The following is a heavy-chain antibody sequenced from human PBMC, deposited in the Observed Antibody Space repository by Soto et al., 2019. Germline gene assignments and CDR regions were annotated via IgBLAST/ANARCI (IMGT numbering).Heavy chain of an antibody. V-gene: IGHV4-39*01. D-gene: IGHD3-10*01. CDR2: IYYSGST. CDR3: ARHLQWFGETYCYYGMDV. J-gene: IGHJ6*02. CDR1: GGSISSSSYY. Sequence: QLQLQESGPGLVKPSETLSLTCTVSGGSISSSSYYWGWMRQPPGKGLEWIGSIYYSGSTYYNPSLKSRVTTAADTSKNQYSLKLSSVTAADTAVYYCARHLQWFGETYCYYGMDVWGQGTTVTVSS.